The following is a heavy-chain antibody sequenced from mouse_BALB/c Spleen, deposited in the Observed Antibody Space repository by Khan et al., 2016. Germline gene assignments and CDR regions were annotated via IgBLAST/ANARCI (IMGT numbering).Heavy chain of an antibody. D-gene: IGHD2-1*01. J-gene: IGHJ3*01. CDR1: GYTFTSYD. CDR2: IFPGDDTT. Sequence: QVQLQQSGAELVKPGASVKLSCKASGYTFTSYDINWVRQRPEQGLEWIGWIFPGDDTTKYNEKFEGKATLTTDKSSSTAYMQLSRLTSEDSAVSFCAREVGNYCFAYWGQGTLVTVSA. V-gene: IGHV1-85*01. CDR3: AREVGNYCFAY.